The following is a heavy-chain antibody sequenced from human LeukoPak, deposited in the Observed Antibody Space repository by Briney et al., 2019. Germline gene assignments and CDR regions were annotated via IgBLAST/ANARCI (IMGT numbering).Heavy chain of an antibody. CDR3: ARVEFSGSHDPLDI. Sequence: GSLRLSCAASGFTFSSYGMHWVRQAPGRGLEWVADIWHDGSKKNYADAVKGRFSISRDNSKNTLYLQMTSLRAEDTAVYYCARVEFSGSHDPLDIWGQGTLVTVSS. J-gene: IGHJ3*02. D-gene: IGHD1-26*01. CDR2: IWHDGSKK. V-gene: IGHV3-33*01. CDR1: GFTFSSYG.